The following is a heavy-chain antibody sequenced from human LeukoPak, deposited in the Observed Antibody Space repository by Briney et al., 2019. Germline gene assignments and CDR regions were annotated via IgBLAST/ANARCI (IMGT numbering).Heavy chain of an antibody. J-gene: IGHJ4*02. CDR2: IYHSGIT. V-gene: IGHV4-38-2*02. CDR1: GSSISSSYF. Sequence: SETLSLTCTVSGSSISSSYFWGWIRQPPGKGLEWIGSIYHSGITYYNPSLKSRVTISVDTSKNQFSLKLSSVTAADTAVYYCARDREVRGVPDYWGQGTLVTVSS. CDR3: ARDREVRGVPDY. D-gene: IGHD3-10*01.